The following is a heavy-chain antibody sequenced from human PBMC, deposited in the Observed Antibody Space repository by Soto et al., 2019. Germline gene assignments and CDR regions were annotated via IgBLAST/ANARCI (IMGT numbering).Heavy chain of an antibody. D-gene: IGHD6-13*01. CDR2: IYYTGST. J-gene: IGHJ4*02. CDR3: SRGPSSASWYGDY. CDR1: GGSISSSSYY. V-gene: IGHV4-39*01. Sequence: ETLSLTCNVYGGSISSSSYYWGWVRQPPGKWLEWIGSIYYTGSTYYNPSLTSRAPISVDTSKNQIFLKLSSGNAADRAVYFCSRGPSSASWYGDYWGQGTLVTVYS.